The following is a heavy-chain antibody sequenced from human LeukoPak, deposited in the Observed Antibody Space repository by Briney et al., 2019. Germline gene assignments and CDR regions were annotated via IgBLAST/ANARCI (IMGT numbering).Heavy chain of an antibody. Sequence: PGESLKISCRGSGYSFTTYWIGWVRQMPGKGLEWMGIIYPGDSDTRYSPSFQGQVTISADKSISTAYLQWSSLKASDTAMYFCARRASATGVYHGMDVWGQGTTVTVSS. CDR1: GYSFTTYW. V-gene: IGHV5-51*01. D-gene: IGHD4-23*01. CDR3: ARRASATGVYHGMDV. CDR2: IYPGDSDT. J-gene: IGHJ6*02.